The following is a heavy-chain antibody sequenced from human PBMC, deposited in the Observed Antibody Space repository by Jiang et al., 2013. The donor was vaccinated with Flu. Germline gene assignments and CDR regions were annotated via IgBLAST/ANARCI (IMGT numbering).Heavy chain of an antibody. CDR3: ARDRVVPGDIYYYYGMDV. CDR1: GITFSRYE. Sequence: GSLRLSCVASGITFSRYEMNWVRQAPGKGLEWVSYISSSGTRLFYADSVKGRFTISRDNAKNSLYLQMNSLRPEDTAVYYCARDRVVPGDIYYYYGMDVWGQGTTVTVSS. V-gene: IGHV3-48*03. J-gene: IGHJ6*02. D-gene: IGHD2-2*01. CDR2: ISSSGTRL.